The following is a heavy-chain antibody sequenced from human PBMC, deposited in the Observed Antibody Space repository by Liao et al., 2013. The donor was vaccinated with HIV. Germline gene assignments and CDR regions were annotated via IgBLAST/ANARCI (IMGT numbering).Heavy chain of an antibody. J-gene: IGHJ3*02. CDR1: GGSISSSSYY. CDR2: IYYSGST. CDR3: ARDTQPLDAFDI. Sequence: QVQLQESGPGLVKPSETLSLTCTVSGGSISSSSYYWGWIRQPPGKGLEWIGSIYYSGSTYYNPSLKSRVTISVDTSKNQFSLKLSSVTAADTAVYYCARDTQPLDAFDIWGPRDNGHRLF. D-gene: IGHD2-2*01. V-gene: IGHV4-39*07.